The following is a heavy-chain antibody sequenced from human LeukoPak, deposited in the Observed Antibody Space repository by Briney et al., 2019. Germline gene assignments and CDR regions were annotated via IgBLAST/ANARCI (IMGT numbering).Heavy chain of an antibody. V-gene: IGHV3-7*01. CDR3: SSTVTHDAFDI. CDR1: GFIFSSYW. D-gene: IGHD4-11*01. J-gene: IGHJ3*02. CDR2: IKQDGSEK. Sequence: PGGSLRLSCGASGFIFSSYWMTWVRQAPGKGPEWVANIKQDGSEKYYGDSVKGRFTVSRDNAKNSLHLQMNSLRAEDTAVYYCSSTVTHDAFDIWGQGTMVTVSS.